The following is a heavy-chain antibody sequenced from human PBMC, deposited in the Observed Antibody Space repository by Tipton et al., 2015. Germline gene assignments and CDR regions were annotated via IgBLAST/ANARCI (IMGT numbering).Heavy chain of an antibody. Sequence: TLSLTCTVSGGPVSSGSYYWNWIRQPPGKGLEWIGSISHSGNTYYNPSLKSRVTMSRDTSKNQFSLRLSSATAADTAVYYCARDLEHGMDVWGQGTTVTVSS. CDR1: GGPVSSGSYY. V-gene: IGHV4-39*07. J-gene: IGHJ6*02. CDR3: ARDLEHGMDV. CDR2: ISHSGNT. D-gene: IGHD5-24*01.